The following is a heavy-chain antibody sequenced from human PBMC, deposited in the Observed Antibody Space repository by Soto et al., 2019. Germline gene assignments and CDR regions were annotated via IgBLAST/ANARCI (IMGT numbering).Heavy chain of an antibody. CDR3: ARDTTITIFGVVTAGGNWFDP. J-gene: IGHJ5*02. CDR2: IIPILGIA. Sequence: QVQLVQSGAEVKKPGSSVKVSCKASGGTFSSYTISWVRQAPGQGLEWMGRIIPILGIANYAQKFQGRVTSTADKSTSTAYMELSSLRSEDTAVYYCARDTTITIFGVVTAGGNWFDPWGQGTLVTVSS. CDR1: GGTFSSYT. V-gene: IGHV1-69*08. D-gene: IGHD3-3*01.